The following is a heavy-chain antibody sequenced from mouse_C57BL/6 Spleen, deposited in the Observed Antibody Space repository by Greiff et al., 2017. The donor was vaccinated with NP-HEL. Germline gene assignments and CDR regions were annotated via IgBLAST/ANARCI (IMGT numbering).Heavy chain of an antibody. Sequence: EVMLVESGGGLVQPGGSLKLSCAASGFTFSDYGMAWVRQAPRKGPEWVAFISNLAYSIYYADTVTGRFTISRENAKNTLYLEMSSLRSEDTAMYYCARRGTTVVGDYARDYWGQGTSVTVSS. D-gene: IGHD1-1*01. V-gene: IGHV5-15*01. CDR2: ISNLAYSI. J-gene: IGHJ4*01. CDR1: GFTFSDYG. CDR3: ARRGTTVVGDYARDY.